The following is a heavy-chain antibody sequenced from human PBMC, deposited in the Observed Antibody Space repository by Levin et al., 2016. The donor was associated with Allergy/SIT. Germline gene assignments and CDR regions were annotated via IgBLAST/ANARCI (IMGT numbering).Heavy chain of an antibody. D-gene: IGHD1-26*01. J-gene: IGHJ4*02. Sequence: ASVKVSCKASGYTFTGYYMHWVRQAPGQGLEWMGWINPNSGGTNYAQKFQGWVTMTRDTSISTAYMELSRLRSDDTAVYYCARDRGIVGATIGFDYWGQGTLVTVSS. CDR3: ARDRGIVGATIGFDY. CDR2: INPNSGGT. CDR1: GYTFTGYY. V-gene: IGHV1-2*04.